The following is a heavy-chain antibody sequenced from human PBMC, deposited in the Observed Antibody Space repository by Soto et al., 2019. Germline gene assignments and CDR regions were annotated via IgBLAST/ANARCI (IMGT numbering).Heavy chain of an antibody. CDR3: ARSPLYSSSARWFDP. CDR1: GGSISSYY. Sequence: SETLSLTCTVSGGSISSYYWSWIRQPPGKGLEWIGYIYYSGSTNYNPSLKSRVTISVDTSKNQFSLKLSSVTAADTAVYYCARSPLYSSSARWFDPWGQGTLVTVSS. V-gene: IGHV4-59*01. D-gene: IGHD6-6*01. CDR2: IYYSGST. J-gene: IGHJ5*02.